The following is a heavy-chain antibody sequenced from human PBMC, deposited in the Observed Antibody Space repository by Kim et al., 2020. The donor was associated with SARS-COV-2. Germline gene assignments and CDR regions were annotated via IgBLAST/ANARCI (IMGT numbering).Heavy chain of an antibody. V-gene: IGHV4-34*01. CDR1: GGSFSGYY. Sequence: SETLSLTCAVYGGSFSGYYWSWIRQPPGKGLEWIGEINHSGSTNYNPSLKSRVTISVDTSKNQFSLKLSSVTAADTAVYYCARGPYSSGWYAFRDYYYYYCMDVWGKGTTVTVSS. D-gene: IGHD6-19*01. J-gene: IGHJ6*03. CDR2: INHSGST. CDR3: ARGPYSSGWYAFRDYYYYYCMDV.